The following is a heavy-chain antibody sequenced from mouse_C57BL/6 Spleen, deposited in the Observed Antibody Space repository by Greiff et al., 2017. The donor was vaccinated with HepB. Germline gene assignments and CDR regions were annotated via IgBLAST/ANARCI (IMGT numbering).Heavy chain of an antibody. CDR3: ARWGITTVVANAMDY. V-gene: IGHV1-19*01. Sequence: EVKLQESGPVLVKPGASVKMSCKASGYTFTDYYMNWVKQSHGKSLEWIGVINPYNGGTSYNQKFKGKATLTVDKSSSTAYIELNSLTSEDSAVYYCARWGITTVVANAMDYWGQGTSVTVSS. CDR1: GYTFTDYY. D-gene: IGHD1-1*01. J-gene: IGHJ4*01. CDR2: INPYNGGT.